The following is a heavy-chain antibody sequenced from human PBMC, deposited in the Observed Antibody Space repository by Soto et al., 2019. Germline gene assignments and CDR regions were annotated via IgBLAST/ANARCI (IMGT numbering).Heavy chain of an antibody. CDR1: GITFGSRA. CDR2: IGGSGDST. Sequence: EVQLLESGGDLIQPGGSLRLSCVASGITFGSRAMSWVRQAPGEGLEWVSAIGGSGDSTYYADSVKGRFTISRDNSKNTLYLQVNSLRAEDTAVYYCAKVLDASMVVNGYLYWGQGTLVTVSS. D-gene: IGHD5-18*01. V-gene: IGHV3-23*01. J-gene: IGHJ4*02. CDR3: AKVLDASMVVNGYLY.